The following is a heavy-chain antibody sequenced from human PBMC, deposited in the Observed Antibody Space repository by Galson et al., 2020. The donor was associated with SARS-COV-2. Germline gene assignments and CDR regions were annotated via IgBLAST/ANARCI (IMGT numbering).Heavy chain of an antibody. V-gene: IGHV1-18*01. CDR2: ISTYNGNT. J-gene: IGHJ6*02. CDR1: GYSFSTYG. Sequence: ASVKVSCKASGYSFSTYGVNWVRQAPGQWLEWMGWISTYNGNTIYAQKFQGRVTMTTDTSTSTAYMEVRSLRSDDTAVYYCAREVGSNYKYVMDVWGQGTTVTVSS. CDR3: AREVGSNYKYVMDV. D-gene: IGHD3-10*01.